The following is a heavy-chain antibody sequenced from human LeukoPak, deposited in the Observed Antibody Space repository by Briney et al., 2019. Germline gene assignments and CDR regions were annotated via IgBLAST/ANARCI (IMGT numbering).Heavy chain of an antibody. CDR1: GYIFTASY. V-gene: IGHV1-2*02. CDR3: ARGDCSGVSCYSVDS. D-gene: IGHD2-15*01. Sequence: ASVKVSCKASGYIFTASYIHWVRQAPRQGLEWMGWINPNIGGTSFAEKFQGRVTLTRDTSITTTYLELTGLRSDDTAVYFCARGDCSGVSCYSVDSWGQGTLVTVSS. J-gene: IGHJ4*02. CDR2: INPNIGGT.